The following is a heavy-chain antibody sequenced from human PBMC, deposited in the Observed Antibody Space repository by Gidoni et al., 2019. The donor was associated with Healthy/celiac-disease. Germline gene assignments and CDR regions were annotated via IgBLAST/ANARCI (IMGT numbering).Heavy chain of an antibody. V-gene: IGHV3-23*01. D-gene: IGHD2-15*01. Sequence: EVQLLESGGGLVQPGGSLRLTCAASGFTFSSYAMSWVRQASGKGLEWVSAISGSGGSTYYADSVKGRFTISRDNSKNTLYLQMNSLRAEDTAVYYCAKYEDIVVVVAAPFDYWGQGTLVTVSS. CDR2: ISGSGGST. CDR1: GFTFSSYA. J-gene: IGHJ4*02. CDR3: AKYEDIVVVVAAPFDY.